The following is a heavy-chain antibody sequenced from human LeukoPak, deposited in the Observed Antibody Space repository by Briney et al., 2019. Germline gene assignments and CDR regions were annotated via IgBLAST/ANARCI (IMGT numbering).Heavy chain of an antibody. CDR2: IYYSGST. CDR1: GGSISSGGYY. Sequence: SQTLSLTCTVSGGSISSGGYYWSWIRQHPGKGLEWIGYIYYSGSTYYNPSLKSRVTISVDTSKNQFSLKLSSVTAADTAVYYCARVPDGIVDAFDIWGQGTMVTVSS. J-gene: IGHJ3*02. CDR3: ARVPDGIVDAFDI. V-gene: IGHV4-31*03. D-gene: IGHD1-26*01.